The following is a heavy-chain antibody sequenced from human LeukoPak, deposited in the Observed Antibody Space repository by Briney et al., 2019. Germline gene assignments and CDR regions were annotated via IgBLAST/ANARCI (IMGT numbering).Heavy chain of an antibody. D-gene: IGHD3-22*01. CDR1: GGTFSSYA. CDR2: IIPIFGTA. V-gene: IGHV1-69*13. CDR3: ASQYYYDSSGYYYVDY. J-gene: IGHJ4*02. Sequence: SVKVSCKASGGTFSSYAISWVRQAPGQGLEWMGGIIPIFGTANYAQKFQGRVTITADESTSTAYIELSSLRSEDTAVYYCASQYYYDSSGYYYVDYWGQGTLVTVSS.